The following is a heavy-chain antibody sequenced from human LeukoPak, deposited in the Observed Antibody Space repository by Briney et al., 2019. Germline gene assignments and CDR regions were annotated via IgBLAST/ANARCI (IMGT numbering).Heavy chain of an antibody. Sequence: GGSLRLSCAASEFTFSSYAMHWVRQAPGKGLEYVSAISSNGGSTYYANSVKGRFTISRDNSKNTLYLQMGSLRAEDMAVYYCARVSYYDSSGYYLAYWGQGTLVTVSS. V-gene: IGHV3-64*01. J-gene: IGHJ4*02. CDR1: EFTFSSYA. D-gene: IGHD3-22*01. CDR2: ISSNGGST. CDR3: ARVSYYDSSGYYLAY.